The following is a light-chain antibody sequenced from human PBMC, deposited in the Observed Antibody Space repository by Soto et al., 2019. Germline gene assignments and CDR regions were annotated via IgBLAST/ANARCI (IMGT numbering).Light chain of an antibody. CDR3: ATWDLTLSAGVF. J-gene: IGLJ2*01. CDR2: DDH. Sequence: QSVLTQPPSVSAAPGQRVSISCSGGSSNIGKNSVSWYQQLPATAPKLLIYDDHQRPSGIPDRFSASKSGTSATLDITGLQPADEADYYCATWDLTLSAGVFFGGGTQLTVL. V-gene: IGLV1-51*01. CDR1: SSNIGKNS.